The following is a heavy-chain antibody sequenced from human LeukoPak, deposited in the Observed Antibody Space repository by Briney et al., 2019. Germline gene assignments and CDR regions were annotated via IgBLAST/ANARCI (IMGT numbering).Heavy chain of an antibody. CDR3: AKDQAVAGKGWYFDY. V-gene: IGHV3-23*01. Sequence: GGSLRLSCAASGFTFSSYAMSWVRQAPGKGLEWVSAISGSGGSTHYADSVKGRFTISRDNSKNTLYLQMSSLRAEDTAVYYCAKDQAVAGKGWYFDYWGQGTLVTVSS. CDR1: GFTFSSYA. D-gene: IGHD6-19*01. J-gene: IGHJ4*02. CDR2: ISGSGGST.